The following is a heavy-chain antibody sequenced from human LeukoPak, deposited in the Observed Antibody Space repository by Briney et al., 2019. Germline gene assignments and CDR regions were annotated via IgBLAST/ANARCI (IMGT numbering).Heavy chain of an antibody. J-gene: IGHJ3*02. CDR1: GYSFTSYW. D-gene: IGHD2-2*01. CDR2: IYPGDSDT. Sequence: GESLKISCKGSGYSFTSYWIGWVRQMPGKGLEWMGIIYPGDSDTRYSPSFQGQVTISADKSISTAYLQWSSLKASGTAMYYCARRPGYCSSTSCYQDAFDIWGQGTMVTVS. CDR3: ARRPGYCSSTSCYQDAFDI. V-gene: IGHV5-51*01.